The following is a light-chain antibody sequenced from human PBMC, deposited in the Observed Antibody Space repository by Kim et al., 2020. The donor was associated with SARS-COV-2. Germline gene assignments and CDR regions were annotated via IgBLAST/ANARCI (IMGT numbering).Light chain of an antibody. CDR2: RNN. CDR3: SAWDSSLSAWV. Sequence: QAGLTQPPSVSKGLRQTATLTCTGNSNNVGNQGVAWLQQHQGHPPKLLSFRNNNRPSGISERLSASGSGNTASLTITGLQPEDETDYYCSAWDSSLSAWVFGGGTKVTVL. J-gene: IGLJ3*02. CDR1: SNNVGNQG. V-gene: IGLV10-54*01.